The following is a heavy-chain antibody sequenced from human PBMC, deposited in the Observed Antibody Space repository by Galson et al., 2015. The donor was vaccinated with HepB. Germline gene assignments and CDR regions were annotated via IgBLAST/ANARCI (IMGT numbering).Heavy chain of an antibody. V-gene: IGHV4-59*01. CDR2: IYYSGST. J-gene: IGHJ2*01. CDR3: ARDRHPNWAKKYFDL. Sequence: QVQLQESGPGLVKPSETLSLTCTVSGGSISSYYWSWIRQPPGKGLEWIGYIYYSGSTNYNPSLKSRVTISVDTSKNQFSLKLSSVTAADTAVYYCARDRHPNWAKKYFDLWGRGTLVTVS. D-gene: IGHD7-27*01. CDR1: GGSISSYY.